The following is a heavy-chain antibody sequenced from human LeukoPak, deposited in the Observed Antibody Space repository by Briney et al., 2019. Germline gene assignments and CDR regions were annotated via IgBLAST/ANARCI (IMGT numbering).Heavy chain of an antibody. V-gene: IGHV1-69*13. Sequence: ASVKVSCKASGGTFSSYAISWVRQAPGQGLEWMGGIIPIFGTANYAQKFQGRVTITADESTSTAYMELSSLRSEDTAVYYCARGDYYGLIYYYYMDVWGKGTTVTISS. D-gene: IGHD3-10*01. J-gene: IGHJ6*03. CDR2: IIPIFGTA. CDR3: ARGDYYGLIYYYYMDV. CDR1: GGTFSSYA.